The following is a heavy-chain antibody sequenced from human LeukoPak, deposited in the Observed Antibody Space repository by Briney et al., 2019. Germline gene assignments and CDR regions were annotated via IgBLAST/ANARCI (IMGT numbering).Heavy chain of an antibody. CDR1: GGSISSGSYY. CDR2: IYSSGST. Sequence: SQTLSLTCTVSGGSISSGSYYWSWIRQPAGKGLEWIGRIYSSGSTNYNPSLKSRVTISVDTSKNQFSLKLSSVTAADTAVYYCARLVEHLGSDAAYYFDYWGQGTLVTVSS. J-gene: IGHJ4*02. CDR3: ARLVEHLGSDAAYYFDY. D-gene: IGHD1/OR15-1a*01. V-gene: IGHV4-61*02.